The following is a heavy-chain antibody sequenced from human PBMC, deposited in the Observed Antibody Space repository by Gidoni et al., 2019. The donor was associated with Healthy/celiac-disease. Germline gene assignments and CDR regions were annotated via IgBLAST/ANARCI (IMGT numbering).Heavy chain of an antibody. J-gene: IGHJ5*02. Sequence: GTFSSYAISWVRQAPGQGLEWMGGIIPIFGTANYAQKFQGRVTITADKSTSTAYMELSSLRSEDTAVYYCARIGLLWFGELLPNYNWFDPWGQGTLVTVSS. CDR3: ARIGLLWFGELLPNYNWFDP. CDR1: GTFSSYA. CDR2: IIPIFGTA. V-gene: IGHV1-69*06. D-gene: IGHD3-10*01.